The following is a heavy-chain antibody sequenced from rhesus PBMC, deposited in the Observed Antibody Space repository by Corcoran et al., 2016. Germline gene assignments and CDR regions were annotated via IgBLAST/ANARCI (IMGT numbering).Heavy chain of an antibody. J-gene: IGHJ3*01. D-gene: IGHD2-15*01. Sequence: QMQLQESGPGLVKPSETLSLTCAVSGGSFTTSWWTWIRQSPGKELELVGEVNGNTGNTNYNPSLKSRVSLSKDASNRHFSLKLNSVTAADTAIYYCARYAGWSSWSPGFDLWGQGLRVIVSS. CDR1: GGSFTTSW. CDR3: ARYAGWSSWSPGFDL. CDR2: VNGNTGNT. V-gene: IGHV4-80*01.